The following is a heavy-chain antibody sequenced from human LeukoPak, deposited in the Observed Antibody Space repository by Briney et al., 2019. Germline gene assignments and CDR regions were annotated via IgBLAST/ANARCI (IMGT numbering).Heavy chain of an antibody. CDR2: IYYSGST. D-gene: IGHD6-19*01. J-gene: IGHJ5*02. CDR1: GGSISSGGYY. CDR3: ARQYSSGWPWFDP. V-gene: IGHV4-39*01. Sequence: SETLSLTCTASGGSISSGGYYWGWIRQPPGKGLEWIGSIYYSGSTYYNPSLKSRVTISVDTSKNQFSLKLTSVTAADAAVYYCARQYSSGWPWFDPWGQGTLVTVSS.